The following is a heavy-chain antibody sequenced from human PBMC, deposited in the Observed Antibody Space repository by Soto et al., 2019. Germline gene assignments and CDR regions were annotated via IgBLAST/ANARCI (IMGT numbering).Heavy chain of an antibody. J-gene: IGHJ4*02. D-gene: IGHD3-3*01. Sequence: PSETLSLTCAVYGGSFSGYYWSWIRQPPGKGLEWIGEINHSGSTNYNPSLKSRVTISVDTSKNQFSLKLSSVTAADTAVYYCARGARYYDFWSGYYRPYYFDYWGQGTLVTVSS. CDR3: ARGARYYDFWSGYYRPYYFDY. CDR2: INHSGST. CDR1: GGSFSGYY. V-gene: IGHV4-34*01.